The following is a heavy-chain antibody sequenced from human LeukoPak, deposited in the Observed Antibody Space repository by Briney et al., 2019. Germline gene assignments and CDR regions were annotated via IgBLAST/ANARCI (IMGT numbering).Heavy chain of an antibody. V-gene: IGHV1-69*02. D-gene: IGHD6-13*01. CDR3: ARAGVAAAGYDY. CDR1: GATFSSYT. Sequence: SVNLSFNASGATFSSYTNSWVRQPPAPGIEWMGRIIPILGIANYAQKSQGRVPITADKPTSTASMELSTLRSENTPVYYCARAGVAAAGYDYSGQRTLVSASP. J-gene: IGHJ4*02. CDR2: IIPILGIA.